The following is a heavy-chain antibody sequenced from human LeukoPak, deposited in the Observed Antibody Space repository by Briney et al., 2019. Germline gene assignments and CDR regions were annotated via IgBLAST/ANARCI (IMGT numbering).Heavy chain of an antibody. V-gene: IGHV4-34*01. CDR1: GGSFSGYY. CDR2: INHSGST. Sequence: SETLSLTCTVYGGSFSGYYWSWIRQPPGKGLEWIGEINHSGSTNYNPSLKSRVTISVDTSKNQFSLKLSSVTAADTAVYYCARGPPITIFGVAPHGVSGGFDPWGQGTLVTVSS. D-gene: IGHD3-3*01. CDR3: ARGPPITIFGVAPHGVSGGFDP. J-gene: IGHJ5*02.